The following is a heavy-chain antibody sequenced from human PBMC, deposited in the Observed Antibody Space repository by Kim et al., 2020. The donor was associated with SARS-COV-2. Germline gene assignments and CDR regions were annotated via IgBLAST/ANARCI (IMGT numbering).Heavy chain of an antibody. CDR2: SSYI. Sequence: SSYIYYADSVKGRFTISRDNAKNSLYLQMNSLRAEDTAVYYCACTTVVIYWGQGTLVTVSS. D-gene: IGHD4-17*01. CDR3: ACTTVVIY. V-gene: IGHV3-21*01. J-gene: IGHJ4*02.